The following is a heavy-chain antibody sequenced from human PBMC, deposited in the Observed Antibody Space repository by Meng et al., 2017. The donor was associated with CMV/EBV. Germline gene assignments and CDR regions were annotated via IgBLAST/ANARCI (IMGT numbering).Heavy chain of an antibody. V-gene: IGHV3-7*02. J-gene: IGHJ4*02. CDR2: IKNDGSER. Sequence: VGSGGVLVHVGGSLRIYCATSGFPMSTYWMSWVRQSPGKGLEWVANIKNDGSERYYVDSVKGRFSISRDNADNSLYLQMNNLRAEDTAVYYCRLGHYSQDWGQGTLVTVSS. CDR3: RLGHYSQD. CDR1: GFPMSTYW. D-gene: IGHD4-17*01.